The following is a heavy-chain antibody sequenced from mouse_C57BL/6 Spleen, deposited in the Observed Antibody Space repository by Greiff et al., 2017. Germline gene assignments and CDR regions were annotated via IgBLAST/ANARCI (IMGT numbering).Heavy chain of an antibody. Sequence: VQLQQSGAELVKPGASVKISCKASGYAFSSYWMTWVKQRPGKGLEWIGQIYPGGGDTNYNGKFKGKATLTADKSSSTAYMQLSSLTSEDSAVYVCARSHYGSSSWFAYWGQGTLVTVSA. CDR3: ARSHYGSSSWFAY. D-gene: IGHD1-1*01. CDR2: IYPGGGDT. V-gene: IGHV1-80*01. CDR1: GYAFSSYW. J-gene: IGHJ3*01.